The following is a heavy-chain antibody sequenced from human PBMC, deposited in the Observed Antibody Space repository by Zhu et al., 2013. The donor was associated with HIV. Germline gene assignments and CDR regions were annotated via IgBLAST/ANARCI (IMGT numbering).Heavy chain of an antibody. CDR1: GGTFSSYG. CDR2: IIPIFATA. J-gene: IGHJ3*02. Sequence: QVQLVQSGAEVKKPGSSVKVSCKASGGTFSSYGISWVRQAPGQGLEWMGGIIPIFATANYAQKFQGRVTITADESTSTAYMELNSLRSEDTAVYYCARGVYYYDSSGYYYDAFDMWARDNGXVSS. CDR3: ARGVYYYDSSGYYYDAFDM. V-gene: IGHV1-69*01. D-gene: IGHD3-22*01.